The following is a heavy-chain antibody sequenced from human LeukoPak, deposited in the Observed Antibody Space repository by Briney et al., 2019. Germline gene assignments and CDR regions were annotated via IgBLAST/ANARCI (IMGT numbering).Heavy chain of an antibody. J-gene: IGHJ5*02. CDR2: IYHSGNT. Sequence: PSETLSLTCAVSGGPISSSNWWSWVRPPPGKGLEWIGEIYHSGNTNYNPSLKSRVTISIDKSKNQFSLKLSSVTAADTAIYYCAREYGSSHSFDPWGQGTLVTVSS. V-gene: IGHV4/OR15-8*02. D-gene: IGHD6-13*01. CDR3: AREYGSSHSFDP. CDR1: GGPISSSNW.